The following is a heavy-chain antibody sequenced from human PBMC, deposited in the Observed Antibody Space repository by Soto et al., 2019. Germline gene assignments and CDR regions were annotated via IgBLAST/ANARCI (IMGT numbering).Heavy chain of an antibody. CDR3: ARALPGGATAGFTWSDP. CDR1: GYTFTSYG. V-gene: IGHV1-18*01. CDR2: ISAYNGNT. J-gene: IGHJ5*02. Sequence: ASVKVSCKASGYTFTSYGISWVRQAPGQGLEWMGWISAYNGNTNYAQKLQGRVTMTTDTSTSTAYMELRSLRSDDTAVYYCARALPGGATAGFTWSDPWGRGPLVTFSS. D-gene: IGHD1-26*01.